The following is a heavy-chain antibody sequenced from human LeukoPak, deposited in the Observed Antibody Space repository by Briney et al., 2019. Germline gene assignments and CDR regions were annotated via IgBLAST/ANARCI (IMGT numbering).Heavy chain of an antibody. D-gene: IGHD1-26*01. V-gene: IGHV1-69*02. CDR1: GGTFSSYT. J-gene: IGHJ4*02. Sequence: ASVKVSCKASGGTFSSYTISWVRQAPGQGLEWMGRIIPILGIANYAQKFQGRVTVTADKSTSTAYMELSSLRSEDTAVYYCARATIVGATTVFDYWGQGTLVTVSS. CDR2: IIPILGIA. CDR3: ARATIVGATTVFDY.